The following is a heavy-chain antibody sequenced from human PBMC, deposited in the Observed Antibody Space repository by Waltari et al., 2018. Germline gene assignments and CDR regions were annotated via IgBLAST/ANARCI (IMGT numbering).Heavy chain of an antibody. CDR2: FDPEDGET. Sequence: QVQLVQSGAEVKKPGASVKVSCKVSGYTLTELSMHWVRQAPGKGLGWMGGFDPEDGETIYAQKFQGRVTMTEDTSTDTAYRGLSSLRSEDTAVYYCATTITMVRGVIISQTLIFDYWGQGTLVTVSS. J-gene: IGHJ4*02. CDR1: GYTLTELS. CDR3: ATTITMVRGVIISQTLIFDY. D-gene: IGHD3-10*01. V-gene: IGHV1-24*01.